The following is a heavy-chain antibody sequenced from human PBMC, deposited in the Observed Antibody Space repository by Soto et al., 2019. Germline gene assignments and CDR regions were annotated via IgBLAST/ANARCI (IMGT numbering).Heavy chain of an antibody. V-gene: IGHV1-2*02. CDR1: GYSFAGYY. J-gene: IGHJ5*02. CDR2: INPNSGGT. Sequence: ASVKVSCKASGYSFAGYYIRWVRQAPGQGLEWMGWINPNSGGTNYAQKFQGRVTMTRDTSISTAYMELSRLRSDDTAVYYCAREGPMKGEYSSPNWFDPWGQGTLVTVSS. D-gene: IGHD6-6*01. CDR3: AREGPMKGEYSSPNWFDP.